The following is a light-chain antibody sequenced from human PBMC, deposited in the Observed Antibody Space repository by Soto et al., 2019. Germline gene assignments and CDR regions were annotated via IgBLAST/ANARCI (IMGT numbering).Light chain of an antibody. V-gene: IGKV3-20*01. CDR1: QSVSSSY. CDR2: GAS. CDR3: QQYGNSPRT. Sequence: EIVLTQSPATLSLSPWERATLSCRASQSVSSSYLAWYQQKPGQAPRLLIYGASSRATGIPDRFSGSGSGTDFTLTISRLEPEDFAVYYCQQYGNSPRTFGQGTKVDIK. J-gene: IGKJ1*01.